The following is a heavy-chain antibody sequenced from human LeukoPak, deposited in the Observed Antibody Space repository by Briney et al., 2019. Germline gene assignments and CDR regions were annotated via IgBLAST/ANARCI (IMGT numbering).Heavy chain of an antibody. J-gene: IGHJ3*02. Sequence: LETLSLTCTVSGGSFSSYFWSWIRPPPGKGLEWIGYIYSSGSTNYNPSLKSRVSISADTSKNEFSLKLRSVTAADTAVYFCARVDTSLVPDAFDIWGQGSMVTVSS. CDR3: ARVDTSLVPDAFDI. CDR1: GGSFSSYF. CDR2: IYSSGST. D-gene: IGHD5-18*01. V-gene: IGHV4-59*01.